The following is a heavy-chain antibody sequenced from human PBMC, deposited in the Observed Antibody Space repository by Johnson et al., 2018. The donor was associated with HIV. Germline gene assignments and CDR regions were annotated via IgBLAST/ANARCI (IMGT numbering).Heavy chain of an antibody. D-gene: IGHD3-3*01. CDR3: ARDNGDTIFGVVIREGAFDI. J-gene: IGHJ3*02. Sequence: MLLVESGGGLVQPGGSLRLSCAASGFTFSNYWMSWVRQAPGKGLEWVANIKQDGSEKYYVDSVKGRFTISRDNAKNSLYMQINSLRAEDTAVYYCARDNGDTIFGVVIREGAFDIWGQGTMVTVSS. CDR1: GFTFSNYW. V-gene: IGHV3-7*01. CDR2: IKQDGSEK.